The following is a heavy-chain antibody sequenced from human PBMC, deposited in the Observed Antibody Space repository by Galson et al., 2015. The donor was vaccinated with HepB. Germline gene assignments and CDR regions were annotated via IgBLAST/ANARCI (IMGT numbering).Heavy chain of an antibody. Sequence: SLRLSCAASGFTFSSYAMSWVRQAPGKGLEWVSAISGSGGSTYYADSVKGRFTISRDNSKNTLYLQMNSLRAEDTALYYCAKDMGIAARWVYVWFDPWGQGTLVTVSS. CDR2: ISGSGGST. J-gene: IGHJ5*02. D-gene: IGHD6-6*01. CDR3: AKDMGIAARWVYVWFDP. CDR1: GFTFSSYA. V-gene: IGHV3-23*01.